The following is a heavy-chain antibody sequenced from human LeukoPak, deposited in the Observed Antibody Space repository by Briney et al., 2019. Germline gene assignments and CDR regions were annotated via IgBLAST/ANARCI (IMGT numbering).Heavy chain of an antibody. CDR3: ARDIVVVVAATFYYYYGMDV. D-gene: IGHD2-15*01. J-gene: IGHJ6*02. V-gene: IGHV3-7*01. CDR1: GFTFSSYW. Sequence: GGSLRLSCAASGFTFSSYWMSWVRQAPGKGLEWVANIKQDGSEKYYVDSVKGRFTISRDNAKNSLYLQINSLRAEDTAVYYCARDIVVVVAATFYYYYGMDVWGQGTTVTVSS. CDR2: IKQDGSEK.